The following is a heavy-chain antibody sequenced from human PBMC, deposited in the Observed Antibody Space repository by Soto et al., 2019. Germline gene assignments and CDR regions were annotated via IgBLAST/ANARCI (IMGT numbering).Heavy chain of an antibody. D-gene: IGHD6-13*01. J-gene: IGHJ6*02. CDR3: ARAGSWYGHSYYYYGMDV. V-gene: IGHV3-7*01. Sequence: EVQLVESGGGLVQPGGSLRLSCAASGFTFSSYWMSWVRQAPGKGLEWVANIKQDGSEKDYVDSVKGRFTISRDNAKNSLSLQMNSLRAEDTAVYYCARAGSWYGHSYYYYGMDVWGQGTTVTVSS. CDR2: IKQDGSEK. CDR1: GFTFSSYW.